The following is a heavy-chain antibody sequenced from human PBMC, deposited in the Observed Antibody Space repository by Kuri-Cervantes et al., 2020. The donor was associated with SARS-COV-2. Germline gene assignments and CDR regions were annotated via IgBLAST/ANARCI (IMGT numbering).Heavy chain of an antibody. CDR1: GYTFTDYY. V-gene: IGHV1-2*04. J-gene: IGHJ3*02. D-gene: IGHD3-22*01. Sequence: ASVKVSCKASGYTFTDYYIYWVRQAPGQGLEWMGWINPNSGGTNYAQKFQGWVTMTRDTSISTVYMELSRLRSDDTAVYYCARSTPSRRLVVISQGGAFDIWGQGTMVTVSS. CDR3: ARSTPSRRLVVISQGGAFDI. CDR2: INPNSGGT.